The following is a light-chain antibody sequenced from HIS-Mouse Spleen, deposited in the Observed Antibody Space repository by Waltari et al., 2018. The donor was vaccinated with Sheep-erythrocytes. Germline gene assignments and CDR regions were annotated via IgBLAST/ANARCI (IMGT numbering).Light chain of an antibody. CDR1: QSLVHSDGNTS. J-gene: IGKJ4*01. V-gene: IGKV2-30*02. CDR3: MQGTHWPPT. Sequence: DVVMTQSPLSLPVTLGQPASISCRSSQSLVHSDGNTSLNWFQQRPGQSPRRLSYKVSNRDSGVPDRFSGSVSGTDFTLKISRVEAEDVGVYYCMQGTHWPPTFGGGTKVEIK. CDR2: KVS.